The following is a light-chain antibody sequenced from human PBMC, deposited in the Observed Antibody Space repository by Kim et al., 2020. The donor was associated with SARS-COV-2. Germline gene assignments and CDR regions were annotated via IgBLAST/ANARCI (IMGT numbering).Light chain of an antibody. V-gene: IGKV1-27*01. J-gene: IGKJ4*01. CDR1: QGISNY. CDR2: AAS. Sequence: DIQMTQSPSSLSASVGDRVTITCRASQGISNYLAWYQQKPGKVPKLLIYAASTLQSGVPSRFSGSGSGTDFTLTISSLQPEDVATYYCKKYNSAHSFGGGTKVDIK. CDR3: KKYNSAHS.